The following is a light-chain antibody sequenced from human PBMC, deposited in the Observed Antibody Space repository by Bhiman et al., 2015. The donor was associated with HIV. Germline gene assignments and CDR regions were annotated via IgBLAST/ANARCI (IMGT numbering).Light chain of an antibody. CDR3: SSLTSSLTYV. V-gene: IGLV2-14*02. J-gene: IGLJ1*01. Sequence: QSALTQPASVSGSPGQSIAISCTGTSSDVGRYNLVSWYQQHPGKAPKLLLYEVNKRPSGVSNRFSGSKSGNTASLTISGLQAEDEADYYCSSLTSSLTYVFGTGTNVTVL. CDR1: SSDVGRYNL. CDR2: EVN.